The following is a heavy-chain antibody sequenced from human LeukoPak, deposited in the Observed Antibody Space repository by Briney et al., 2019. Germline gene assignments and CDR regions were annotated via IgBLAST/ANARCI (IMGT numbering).Heavy chain of an antibody. CDR1: GFTFSSYE. CDR2: ISSSGSTI. D-gene: IGHD3-22*01. Sequence: GGSLRLSCAAYGFTFSSYEMNWVRQAPGTGKERVSYISSSGSTIYYADSVKGRFTISRDNATNSLYLQMNSLRAEDTAIYYCVRWIGYDSSGYYYVFDYWGQGTLVTVSS. CDR3: VRWIGYDSSGYYYVFDY. V-gene: IGHV3-48*03. J-gene: IGHJ4*02.